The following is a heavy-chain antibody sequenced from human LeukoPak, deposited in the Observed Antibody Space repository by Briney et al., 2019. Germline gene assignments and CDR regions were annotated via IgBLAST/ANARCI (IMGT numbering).Heavy chain of an antibody. D-gene: IGHD5-12*01. CDR3: ARDFGYAEYFQH. CDR1: GGSISSSSYY. CDR2: ISHSGST. V-gene: IGHV4-39*07. J-gene: IGHJ1*01. Sequence: SETLSLTCTVSGGSISSSSYYWGWIRQPPGKGLEWIGSISHSGSTYYNPSLKSRVTISVDTSKNQFSLKLISVTAADTAVYYCARDFGYAEYFQHWGQGTLVTVSS.